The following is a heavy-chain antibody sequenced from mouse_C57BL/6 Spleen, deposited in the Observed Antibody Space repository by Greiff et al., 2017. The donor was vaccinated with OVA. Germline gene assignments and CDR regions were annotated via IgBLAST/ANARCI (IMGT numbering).Heavy chain of an antibody. V-gene: IGHV1-74*01. CDR1: GYTFTSYW. J-gene: IGHJ4*01. D-gene: IGHD2-3*01. CDR3: AHNPIYDGYYEAMDY. Sequence: VQLQQPGAELVKPGASVKVSCKASGYTFTSYWMHWVKQRPGQGLEWIGRIHPSDSDTNYNQKFKGKATLTVDKSSSTAYMQLSSLTSEDSAVYCCAHNPIYDGYYEAMDYWGQGTSVTVSS. CDR2: IHPSDSDT.